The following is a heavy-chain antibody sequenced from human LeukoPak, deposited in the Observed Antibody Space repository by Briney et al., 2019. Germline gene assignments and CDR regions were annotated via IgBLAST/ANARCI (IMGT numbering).Heavy chain of an antibody. D-gene: IGHD3/OR15-3a*01. CDR1: AFTFSSYE. J-gene: IGHJ3*02. V-gene: IGHV3-48*03. Sequence: GGSLRLSCAASAFTFSSYEMNWVRQPPGKGLEWVSYISSSGNTIYYADSVKGRFTISRDNAKNSLYLQMNSLRAEDTAVYYCARGRGLGAFDIWGQGTMVSVRS. CDR2: ISSSGNTI. CDR3: ARGRGLGAFDI.